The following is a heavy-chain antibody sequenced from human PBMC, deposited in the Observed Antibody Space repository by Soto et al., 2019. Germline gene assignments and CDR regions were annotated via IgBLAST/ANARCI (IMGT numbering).Heavy chain of an antibody. CDR2: IYYSGST. CDR1: GGSISSGDYY. D-gene: IGHD3-10*01. V-gene: IGHV4-30-4*01. Sequence: PSETLSLTCTVSGGSISSGDYYWSWLRQPPGKGLEWIGYIYYSGSTYYNPSLKSRVTISVDTSKNQFSLKLSSVTAADTAVYYCARGGEYDKDAFDIWGQETMVTVS. J-gene: IGHJ3*02. CDR3: ARGGEYDKDAFDI.